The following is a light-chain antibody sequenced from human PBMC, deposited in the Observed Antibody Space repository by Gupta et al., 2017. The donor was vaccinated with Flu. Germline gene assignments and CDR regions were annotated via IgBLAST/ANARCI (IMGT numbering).Light chain of an antibody. V-gene: IGKV2-30*01. CDR2: LVS. CDR1: PGLVYYDGNTY. Sequence: ISCRSSPGLVYYDGNTYLHWFQQRPGQSPRRLIHLVSYRDSGVPDRFSGSGSGTDFTLKISRVEADDVGVYYCMQGAHWPWTFGQGTKVEIK. CDR3: MQGAHWPWT. J-gene: IGKJ1*01.